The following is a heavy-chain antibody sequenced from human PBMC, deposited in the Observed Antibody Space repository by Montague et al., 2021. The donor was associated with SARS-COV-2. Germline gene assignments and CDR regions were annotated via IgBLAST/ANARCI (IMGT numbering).Heavy chain of an antibody. Sequence: SLSLSFSASGFTFSSFSMNWVRQAPGKGVEWVSSISSSSIYIYYADSVKGRFTISRDNAKNSLYLQMNSLRAEDTAVYYCAGAQGDYVGERTTYYYYGMDVWGQGTTVTVSS. CDR1: GFTFSSFS. CDR3: AGAQGDYVGERTTYYYYGMDV. CDR2: ISSSSIYI. J-gene: IGHJ6*02. D-gene: IGHD1-14*01. V-gene: IGHV3-21*01.